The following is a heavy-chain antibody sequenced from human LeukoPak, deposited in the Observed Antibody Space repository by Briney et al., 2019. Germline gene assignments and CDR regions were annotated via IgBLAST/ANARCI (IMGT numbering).Heavy chain of an antibody. D-gene: IGHD4-17*01. Sequence: ASVKVSCKASGYTFTGYYMHWVRQAPGQGLEWMGRINPNSGGTNYAQKFQGRVTMTRDTSISTAYMELSRLRSDDTAVYYCARIYGDPHPYYYYMDVWGRGTTVTVSS. CDR1: GYTFTGYY. J-gene: IGHJ6*03. V-gene: IGHV1-2*06. CDR3: ARIYGDPHPYYYYMDV. CDR2: INPNSGGT.